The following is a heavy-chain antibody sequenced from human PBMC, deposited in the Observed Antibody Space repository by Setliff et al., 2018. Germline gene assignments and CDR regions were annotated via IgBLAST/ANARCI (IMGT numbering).Heavy chain of an antibody. J-gene: IGHJ4*02. CDR2: INHSGST. CDR1: GGSFSGYY. V-gene: IGHV4-34*01. CDR3: ARKYNFWSGELDY. D-gene: IGHD3-3*01. Sequence: TSETLSLTCAVYGGSFSGYYWSWIRQPPGKGLEWIGKINHSGSTNYNPSLKSRVTISVDTSKNQFSLKLSSVTAADTAVYYCARKYNFWSGELDYWGQGTLVTVPQ.